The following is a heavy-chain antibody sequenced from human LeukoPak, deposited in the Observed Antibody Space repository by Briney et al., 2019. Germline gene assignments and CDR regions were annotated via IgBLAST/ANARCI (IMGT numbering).Heavy chain of an antibody. J-gene: IGHJ4*02. CDR2: ISSSGSTI. CDR1: GFTFSDYY. CDR3: ARAGCSSTSCVDY. Sequence: PGGSLRLPCAASGFTFSDYYMSWIRQAPGKGLEWVSYISSSGSTIYYADSVKGRFTISRDNAKNSLYLQMNSLRAEDTAVYYCARAGCSSTSCVDYWGQGTLVTVSS. V-gene: IGHV3-11*01. D-gene: IGHD2-2*01.